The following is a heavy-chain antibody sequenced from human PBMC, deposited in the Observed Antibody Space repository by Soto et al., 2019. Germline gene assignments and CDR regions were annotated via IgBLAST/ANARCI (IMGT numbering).Heavy chain of an antibody. D-gene: IGHD3-10*01. V-gene: IGHV3-20*04. CDR1: GFTFDDYG. Sequence: EVQLVESGGGVVGPGESLRLSCAASGFTFDDYGMSWVRQAPGKGLEWVSGISWNGGRTGYADSVKGRFTISRDNAKNSLYLQMHSLRAEDTALYYCARAWFADYYFDYWGQGSLLTVSS. CDR2: ISWNGGRT. J-gene: IGHJ4*02. CDR3: ARAWFADYYFDY.